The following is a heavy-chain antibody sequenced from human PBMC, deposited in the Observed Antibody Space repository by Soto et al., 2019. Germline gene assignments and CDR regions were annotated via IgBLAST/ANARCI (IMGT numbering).Heavy chain of an antibody. J-gene: IGHJ6*02. CDR3: PKPLISPVSAVISAYYHGLDF. CDR2: ISNDGTNQ. Sequence: GGWLRLSWAAGGFTFSNYGVHWVRQGKGKGLEWVAFISNDGTNQYYVDSVKGRFSISRDNCKNTRYLEMNSLRGEDTAVYYCPKPLISPVSAVISAYYHGLDFCRQVPAVTFPS. V-gene: IGHV3-30*18. D-gene: IGHD4-4*01. CDR1: GFTFSNYG.